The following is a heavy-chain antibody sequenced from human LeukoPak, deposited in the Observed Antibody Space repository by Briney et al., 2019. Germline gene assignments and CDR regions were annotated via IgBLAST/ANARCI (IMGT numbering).Heavy chain of an antibody. D-gene: IGHD4-11*01. CDR2: IYSGGST. CDR1: GFTVSSNY. Sequence: PGGSLRLSCAASGFTVSSNYMSWVRQAPGKGLEWVSVIYSGGSTYYADSVKGRFTISRDDSKNTLYLQMNSLRAEDTAVYYCAREQSNPHDAFDIWGQGTMVTVSS. V-gene: IGHV3-53*01. CDR3: AREQSNPHDAFDI. J-gene: IGHJ3*02.